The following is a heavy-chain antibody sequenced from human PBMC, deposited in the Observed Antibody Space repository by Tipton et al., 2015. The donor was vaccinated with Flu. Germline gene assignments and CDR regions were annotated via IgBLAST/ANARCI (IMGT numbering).Heavy chain of an antibody. D-gene: IGHD1-7*01. V-gene: IGHV1-69*01. CDR3: ARGGITGTTMHYSFGLSV. Sequence: QVQLVQSGPEVKKPGSSVKVSCKASGGTFSSYAISWVRQAPGQGLEWMGGIIPIFGTANYAQKFQGRVTITADESTSTAYMELSSLRSEDTAVYYCARGGITGTTMHYSFGLSVSAQGTTVTVSS. CDR2: IIPIFGTA. J-gene: IGHJ6*02. CDR1: GGTFSSYA.